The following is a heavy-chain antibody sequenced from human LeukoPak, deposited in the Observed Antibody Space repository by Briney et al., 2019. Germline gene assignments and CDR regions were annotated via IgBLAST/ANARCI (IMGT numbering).Heavy chain of an antibody. CDR3: AKEALTMALPFDY. D-gene: IGHD3-10*01. Sequence: GGSLRLSCAASGFTFSNYGMSWVRQAPGKGLEWVSAMSGSGDNTYYADSVKGRFTSSRDNSKNTLYLQMNRLRAEDTAVYYCAKEALTMALPFDYWGQGTLVTVSS. V-gene: IGHV3-23*01. CDR1: GFTFSNYG. J-gene: IGHJ4*02. CDR2: MSGSGDNT.